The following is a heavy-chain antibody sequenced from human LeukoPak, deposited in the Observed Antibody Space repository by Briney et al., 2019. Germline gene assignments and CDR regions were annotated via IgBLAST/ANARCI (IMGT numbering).Heavy chain of an antibody. V-gene: IGHV4-34*01. CDR1: GGSFSDYY. CDR3: ASGVAAPALG. J-gene: IGHJ4*02. CDR2: INHSGST. Sequence: SETLSLTCAVYGGSFSDYYYTWIRQPPGKGLEWIGEINHSGSTNYNPSLKSRVTISVDTSKNQFSLKLSSVTAAGTAVYYCASGVAAPALGWGQGTLVTVSS. D-gene: IGHD6-13*01.